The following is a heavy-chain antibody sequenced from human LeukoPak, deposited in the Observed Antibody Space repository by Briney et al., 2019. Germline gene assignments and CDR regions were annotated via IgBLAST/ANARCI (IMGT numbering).Heavy chain of an antibody. V-gene: IGHV1-46*01. CDR2: INPIGGTT. Sequence: ASVKVSCKTSGYTFTSYYIHWVRQAPGQGLEWMGIINPIGGTTDYPQKFQGRVTMTRDTSTSTVYMELSSLSPEDTAVYYCAGFYYDSSGYYYEGNYWGQGTLVTVSS. J-gene: IGHJ4*02. D-gene: IGHD3-22*01. CDR1: GYTFTSYY. CDR3: AGFYYDSSGYYYEGNY.